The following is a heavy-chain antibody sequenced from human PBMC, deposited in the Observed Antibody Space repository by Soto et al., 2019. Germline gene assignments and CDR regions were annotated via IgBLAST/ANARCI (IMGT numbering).Heavy chain of an antibody. CDR1: GGSVSSGSYY. CDR2: IYYSGST. V-gene: IGHV4-61*01. CDR3: ASNVDTAIAYYYYYGMDV. J-gene: IGHJ6*02. D-gene: IGHD5-18*01. Sequence: SETLSLTCTVSGGSVSSGSYYWSWIRQTPGKGLEWIGYIYYSGSTNYNPSLKSRVTISVDTSKNQFSLKLSSVTAADTAVYYCASNVDTAIAYYYYYGMDVWGQGTTVTVSS.